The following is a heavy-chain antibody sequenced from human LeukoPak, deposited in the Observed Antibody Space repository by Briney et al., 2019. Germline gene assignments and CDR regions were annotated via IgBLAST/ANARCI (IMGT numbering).Heavy chain of an antibody. CDR3: ARRAGEYSHPYDY. D-gene: IGHD2-15*01. CDR2: IYSGGNT. CDR1: GFTVSSNS. V-gene: IGHV3-53*01. J-gene: IGHJ4*02. Sequence: PGGSLRLSCTVSGFTVSSNSWSWVRQAPGKGLEWVSFIYSGGNTHYSDSVKSRFTLSRDNSKNTLYLQMNSLRAEDTAIYYCARRAGEYSHPYDYWGQGTLVTVSS.